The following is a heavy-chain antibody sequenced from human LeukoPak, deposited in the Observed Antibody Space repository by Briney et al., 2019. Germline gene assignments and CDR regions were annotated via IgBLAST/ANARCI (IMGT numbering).Heavy chain of an antibody. J-gene: IGHJ5*02. CDR3: ARGGGDILTGYGANWFDP. CDR1: GYTFTGYY. Sequence: GASVKVSCKASGYTFTGYYMHWVRQAPGQGLEWMGWINPNSGGTNYAQKFQGRVTMTRDTSISTAYMELSRLRSDDTAVYYCARGGGDILTGYGANWFDPWGQGTLVTVSS. V-gene: IGHV1-2*02. CDR2: INPNSGGT. D-gene: IGHD3-9*01.